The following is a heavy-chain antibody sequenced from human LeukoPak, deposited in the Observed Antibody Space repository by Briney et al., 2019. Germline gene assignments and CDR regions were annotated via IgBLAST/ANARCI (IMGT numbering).Heavy chain of an antibody. CDR2: INSDGINT. J-gene: IGHJ5*02. CDR3: ARDLGQYYDTSDNWFDP. D-gene: IGHD3-22*01. CDR1: GFTFSIYA. V-gene: IGHV3-74*01. Sequence: PGGSLRLSCAASGFTFSIYAMSWVRQAPGKGLEWVSGINSDGINTSYADSVKGRFTISRDNAKNTLNLQMNSLRAEDTAVYYCARDLGQYYDTSDNWFDPWGQGTLVTVSS.